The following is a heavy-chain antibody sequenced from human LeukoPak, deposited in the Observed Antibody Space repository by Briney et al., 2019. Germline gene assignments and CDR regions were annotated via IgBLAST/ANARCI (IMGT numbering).Heavy chain of an antibody. V-gene: IGHV4-59*08. CDR1: GVSINSHC. CDR2: VYYSGST. Sequence: SETLSLTCTVSGVSINSHCWSWIRQPPGKGLEWIGYVYYSGSTNYNPPLKSRVTISVDTYKSQFSLKLSSVTVADTAVYYCARLGIVRQLDFYYYGMDVWGQGTTVTVSS. J-gene: IGHJ6*02. D-gene: IGHD6-13*01. CDR3: ARLGIVRQLDFYYYGMDV.